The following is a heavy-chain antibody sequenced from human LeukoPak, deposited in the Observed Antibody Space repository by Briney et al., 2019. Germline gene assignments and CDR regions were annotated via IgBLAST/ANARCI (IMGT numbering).Heavy chain of an antibody. D-gene: IGHD6-13*01. CDR2: IYSTGST. CDR1: GGSISSYY. Sequence: NASETLSLTCTVSGGSISSYYWSWLRQPAGKGLEWIGRIYSTGSTNYNPSLKSRVTMSVDTSKNQFSLRLRSVTAADTAVYYCARQIASAGTAGFDFWGQGALVTVSS. J-gene: IGHJ4*02. CDR3: ARQIASAGTAGFDF. V-gene: IGHV4-4*07.